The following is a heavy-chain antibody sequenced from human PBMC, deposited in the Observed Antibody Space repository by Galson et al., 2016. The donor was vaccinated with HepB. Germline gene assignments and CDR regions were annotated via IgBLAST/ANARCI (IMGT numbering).Heavy chain of an antibody. CDR1: GYTFTGYY. CDR3: ARDVGNIAAVVGRFDP. CDR2: VHLEDGET. D-gene: IGHD6-13*01. V-gene: IGHV1-69-2*01. Sequence: VKVSCKVSGYTFTGYYIHWVQQAPGKGLEWMGLVHLEDGETIYAQKFQGGVTITADTSRDTAYMEVSSLTSEDTAVYFCARDVGNIAAVVGRFDPWGQGTLVTVSS. J-gene: IGHJ5*02.